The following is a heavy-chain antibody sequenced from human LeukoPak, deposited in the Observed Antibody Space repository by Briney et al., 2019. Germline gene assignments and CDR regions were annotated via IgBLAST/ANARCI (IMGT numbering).Heavy chain of an antibody. V-gene: IGHV4-59*01. J-gene: IGHJ4*02. D-gene: IGHD4-23*01. CDR2: IYYSGST. CDR3: ARVSEGYGGNSAFDF. CDR1: GGSISSYY. Sequence: SETLSLTCTVSGGSISSYYWSWIRQPPGKGLEWIGYIYYSGSTNYNASLKSRVTTSLDTSKNQFSLKLSSVTAADTAVYYCARVSEGYGGNSAFDFWGQGTLVTVSS.